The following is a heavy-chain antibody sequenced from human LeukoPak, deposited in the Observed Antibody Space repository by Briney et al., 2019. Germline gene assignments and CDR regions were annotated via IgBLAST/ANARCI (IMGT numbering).Heavy chain of an antibody. D-gene: IGHD5-24*01. J-gene: IGHJ4*02. CDR3: ARGAPYRDSDDY. CDR1: GFTVSSNY. CDR2: IYSGGST. V-gene: IGHV3-66*01. Sequence: GGSLRLSCAASGFTVSSNYMSWVRQAPGKGLEWVSVIYSGGSTYHAESVKGRFTISRDNSKNTLYLQVNSLRADDTAVYYCARGAPYRDSDDYWGQGTLVTVSS.